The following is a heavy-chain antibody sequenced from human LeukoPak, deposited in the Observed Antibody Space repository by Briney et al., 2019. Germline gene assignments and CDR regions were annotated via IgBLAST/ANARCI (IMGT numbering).Heavy chain of an antibody. Sequence: ASVKVSCKASGGTFSSYAISWVRQAPGQGLEWMGGIIPIFGTANYAQKFQGRVTITADESTSTAYMELSSLRSEDTAVYYCARDLSPGGSGQPHHYWGQGTLVTVSS. V-gene: IGHV1-69*13. D-gene: IGHD3-10*01. J-gene: IGHJ4*02. CDR3: ARDLSPGGSGQPHHY. CDR1: GGTFSSYA. CDR2: IIPIFGTA.